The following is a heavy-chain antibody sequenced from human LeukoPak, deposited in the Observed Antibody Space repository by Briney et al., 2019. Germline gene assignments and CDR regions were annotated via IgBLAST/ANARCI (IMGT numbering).Heavy chain of an antibody. Sequence: SVKVSCKTSGGTFNDSAISWVRQAPGQGLEWLGGIMPLFGTAGYAQKFQGRVTITKDESTRTVYLELTSLTSDDTAVYYCARDVHGDYGSGWFDPWGQGTLVSVSS. D-gene: IGHD4-17*01. CDR3: ARDVHGDYGSGWFDP. CDR2: IMPLFGTA. CDR1: GGTFNDSA. V-gene: IGHV1-69*05. J-gene: IGHJ5*02.